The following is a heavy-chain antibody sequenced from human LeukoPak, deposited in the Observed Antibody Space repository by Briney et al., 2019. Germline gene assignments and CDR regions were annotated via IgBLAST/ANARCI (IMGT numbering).Heavy chain of an antibody. CDR2: ISSSGSTI. CDR1: GFGFSSCE. J-gene: IGHJ4*02. D-gene: IGHD6-13*01. V-gene: IGHV3-48*03. CDR3: ARALPSSWYYFDY. Sequence: GGSLRLSCAASGFGFSSCEMNWVRQAPGKGLEWVSYISSSGSTIHYADSVKGRFTISRDNAKNSLYLQMNSLRAEDTAVYYCARALPSSWYYFDYWGQETLVTVSS.